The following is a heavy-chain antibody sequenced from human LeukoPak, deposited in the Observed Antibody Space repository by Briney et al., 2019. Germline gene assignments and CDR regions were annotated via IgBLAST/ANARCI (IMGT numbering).Heavy chain of an antibody. CDR2: IRFDGSEK. CDR3: ALGKNFGYHYFDF. V-gene: IGHV3-30*02. D-gene: IGHD2-2*03. J-gene: IGHJ4*02. Sequence: GGSLRLSCVASGFSFSSYGMHWVRRAPGKGLEWMTFIRFDGSEKYYADSVKGRFTISRDYSKNTLFLQMSSLRPEDTAVYYCALGKNFGYHYFDFWGQGALVTASS. CDR1: GFSFSSYG.